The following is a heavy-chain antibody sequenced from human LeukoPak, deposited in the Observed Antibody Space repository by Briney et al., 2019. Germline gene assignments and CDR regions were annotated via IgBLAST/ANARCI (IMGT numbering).Heavy chain of an antibody. CDR1: GFTFSSYA. Sequence: GGSLRLSCAASGFTFSSYAMSWVRQAPGKGLEWVSAISGSGGSTYYADSVKGRFTISRDNSKNTLYLQMNSLRAEDTAVYYCASAASSSWYYFDYWGQETLVTVSS. CDR3: ASAASSSWYYFDY. J-gene: IGHJ4*02. D-gene: IGHD6-13*01. CDR2: ISGSGGST. V-gene: IGHV3-23*01.